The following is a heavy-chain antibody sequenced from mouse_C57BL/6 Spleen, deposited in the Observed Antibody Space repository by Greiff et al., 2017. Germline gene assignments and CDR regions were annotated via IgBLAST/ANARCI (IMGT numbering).Heavy chain of an antibody. Sequence: EVKLQESGGGLVKPGGSLKLSCAASGFTFSDYGMHWIRQAPEKGLEWVAYISSGSSTIYYADTVKGRFTISRDNAKNTLCLQMTSLRSEDTAMYYCARRAWDAFDYWGQGTTLTVSS. CDR2: ISSGSSTI. CDR1: GFTFSDYG. D-gene: IGHD4-1*01. J-gene: IGHJ2*01. V-gene: IGHV5-17*01. CDR3: ARRAWDAFDY.